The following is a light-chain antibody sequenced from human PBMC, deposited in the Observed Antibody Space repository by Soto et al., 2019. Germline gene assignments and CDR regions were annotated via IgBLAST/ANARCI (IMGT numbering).Light chain of an antibody. Sequence: QSALTQPPSVSGAPGQRVTISCTGSSSNIGAGYDGHWYQQLPGTAPKLLIYGNSKRPSGVPDRFSGSKSGTSASLAITGLQAEDEADYYCQSYDSSLSGIGTGTKVTVL. CDR3: QSYDSSLSG. CDR1: SSNIGAGYD. V-gene: IGLV1-40*01. CDR2: GNS. J-gene: IGLJ1*01.